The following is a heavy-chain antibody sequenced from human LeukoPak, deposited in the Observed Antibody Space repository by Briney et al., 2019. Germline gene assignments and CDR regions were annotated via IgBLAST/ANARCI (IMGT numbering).Heavy chain of an antibody. J-gene: IGHJ6*03. CDR3: ARTTNYCSSTSCYYYYMDV. CDR1: GGSFSGYY. Sequence: SETLSLTCAVYGGSFSGYYWSWIRQPPGKGLEWIGEITDSGSTNYNPSLKSRVTISVDTSKNQFSLKLSSVTAADTAVYYCARTTNYCSSTSCYYYYMDVWGKGTTVTVSS. CDR2: ITDSGST. D-gene: IGHD2-2*01. V-gene: IGHV4-34*01.